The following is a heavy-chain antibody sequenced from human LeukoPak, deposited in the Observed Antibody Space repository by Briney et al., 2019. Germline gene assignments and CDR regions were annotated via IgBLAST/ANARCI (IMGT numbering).Heavy chain of an antibody. V-gene: IGHV1-46*01. Sequence: GASVKVSCKASGYTFTSYYMHWVRQAPGQGLEWMGITNPSGGSTSYAQKFQGRVTMTRDTSTSTVYMELSSLRSEDTAVYYCARESEGYYDSSGYPDYWGRGTLVTVSS. J-gene: IGHJ4*02. CDR1: GYTFTSYY. D-gene: IGHD3-22*01. CDR3: ARESEGYYDSSGYPDY. CDR2: TNPSGGST.